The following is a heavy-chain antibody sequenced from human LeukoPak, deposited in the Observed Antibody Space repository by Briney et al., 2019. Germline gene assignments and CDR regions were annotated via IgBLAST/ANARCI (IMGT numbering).Heavy chain of an antibody. CDR1: GFTFSSYA. V-gene: IGHV3-23*01. J-gene: IGHJ4*02. Sequence: GGSLRLSCAASGFTFSSYAMNWVRQAPGKGPEWVSTISGSGDSTYYADSVKGRFTISRDNSKNTLYLQMNSLRAEDTAVYYCAGVAGMVRGVMGPDYWGQGTLVTVSS. D-gene: IGHD3-10*01. CDR2: ISGSGDST. CDR3: AGVAGMVRGVMGPDY.